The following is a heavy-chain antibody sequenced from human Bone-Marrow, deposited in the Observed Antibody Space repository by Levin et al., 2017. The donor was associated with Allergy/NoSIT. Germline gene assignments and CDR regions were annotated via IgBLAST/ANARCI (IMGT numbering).Heavy chain of an antibody. CDR2: ISHRGNA. CDR3: AREKQYQLPLYYYYYYLDV. D-gene: IGHD2-2*01. Sequence: SQTLSLTCAVSGDSMTSNDWWTWVRQPPGKGLEWIGEISHRGNANYSPSLKSRVTMSVDTSKKQFSLRVTSVTAADTAVYYCAREKQYQLPLYYYYYYLDVWGKGTAVIVSS. CDR1: GDSMTSNDW. V-gene: IGHV4-4*02. J-gene: IGHJ6*03.